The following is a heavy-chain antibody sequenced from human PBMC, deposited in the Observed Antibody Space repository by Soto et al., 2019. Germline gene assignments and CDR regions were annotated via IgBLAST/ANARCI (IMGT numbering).Heavy chain of an antibody. D-gene: IGHD3-10*01. Sequence: EVQLVESGGGLVQPGGSLRLSCAASGFTFSSYWMHWVRQAPXXXXXWVSRINSDGSSTSYADSVKGRFTISRDNAKNTLYLQMNXXXAEDTAVYYCARDRGWFGEVPFDYWGQGTLVTVSS. CDR1: GFTFSSYW. CDR2: INSDGSST. J-gene: IGHJ4*02. V-gene: IGHV3-74*01. CDR3: ARDRGWFGEVPFDY.